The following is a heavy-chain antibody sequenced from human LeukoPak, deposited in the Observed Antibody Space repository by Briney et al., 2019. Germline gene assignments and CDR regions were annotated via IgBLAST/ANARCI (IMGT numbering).Heavy chain of an antibody. V-gene: IGHV3-74*01. CDR2: INSDGSST. J-gene: IGHJ4*02. Sequence: GGSLRLSCAASGFTFSSYWMHWVRHAPGKGLVWVSRINSDGSSTSYADSVKGRFTISRDNAKNTLYLQMNSLRAEDTAVYYCAREDFGYSSGWYGDFDYWGQGTLVTVSS. CDR3: AREDFGYSSGWYGDFDY. CDR1: GFTFSSYW. D-gene: IGHD6-19*01.